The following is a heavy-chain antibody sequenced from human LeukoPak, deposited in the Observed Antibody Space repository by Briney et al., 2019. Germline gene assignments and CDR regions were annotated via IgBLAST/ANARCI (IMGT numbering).Heavy chain of an antibody. Sequence: GGSLRLSCAASGFTFSSYEMNWVRQAPGKGLEWVSYISSSGSTICYADSVKGRFTISRDNAKNSLYLQMNSLRAEDTAVYYCATMTTVTTGGYWGQGTLVTVSS. CDR2: ISSSGSTI. J-gene: IGHJ4*02. CDR3: ATMTTVTTGGY. CDR1: GFTFSSYE. V-gene: IGHV3-48*03. D-gene: IGHD4-17*01.